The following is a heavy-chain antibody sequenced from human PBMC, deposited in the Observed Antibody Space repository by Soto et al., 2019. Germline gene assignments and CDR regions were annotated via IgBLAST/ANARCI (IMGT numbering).Heavy chain of an antibody. D-gene: IGHD2-2*02. J-gene: IGHJ4*02. Sequence: SETLSLTCTVSGGSISSGGYYWSWIRQHPGKGLERIGYIYYSGSTYYNPSLKSRVTISVDTSKNQFSLKLSSVTAADTAVYYCARDGKYCSSTSCYSRPDYWGQGTLVTVS. CDR3: ARDGKYCSSTSCYSRPDY. CDR1: GGSISSGGYY. CDR2: IYYSGST. V-gene: IGHV4-31*03.